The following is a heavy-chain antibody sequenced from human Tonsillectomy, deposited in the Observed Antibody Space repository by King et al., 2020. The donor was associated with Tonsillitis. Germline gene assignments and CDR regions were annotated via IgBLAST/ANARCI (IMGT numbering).Heavy chain of an antibody. Sequence: QLQESGPGLVKPSETLSLTCTVSGGSISSYYWSWIRQPPGKGLEWIGYIFYSGSTNYNPSLESRVTISVDTSKNQFSLKLSSVTAADTAVYYCASSPYYDILTGYFGYYYWGQGTLVTVSS. V-gene: IGHV4-59*01. CDR3: ASSPYYDILTGYFGYYY. D-gene: IGHD3-9*01. J-gene: IGHJ4*02. CDR1: GGSISSYY. CDR2: IFYSGST.